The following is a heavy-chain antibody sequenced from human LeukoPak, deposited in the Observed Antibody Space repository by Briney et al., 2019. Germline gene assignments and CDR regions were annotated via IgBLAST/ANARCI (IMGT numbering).Heavy chain of an antibody. CDR1: GFTFSSYA. CDR3: AKVAGYSTPYYFDY. V-gene: IGHV3-23*01. D-gene: IGHD2-15*01. J-gene: IGHJ4*02. CDR2: ISGSGDST. Sequence: GGSLRLPCAASGFTFSSYAMSWVRQAPGKGLEWVSAISGSGDSTYYADSVKGRFTISRDNPKDTLYLQMNSLRAEDTAVYYCAKVAGYSTPYYFDYWGQGTLVTVSS.